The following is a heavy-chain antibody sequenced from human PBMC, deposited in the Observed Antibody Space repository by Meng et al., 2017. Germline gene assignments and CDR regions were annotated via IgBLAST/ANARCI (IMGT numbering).Heavy chain of an antibody. V-gene: IGHV3-48*03. J-gene: IGHJ4*02. D-gene: IGHD3-16*02. CDR1: GFTFSSYA. CDR3: AREPYDYVWGSYRYYFDY. CDR2: ISSSGSTI. Sequence: GGSLRLSCAASGFTFSSYAMNWVRQAPGKGLEWVSYISSSGSTIYYADSVKGRFTISRDNAKNSLYLQMNSLRAEDTAVYYCAREPYDYVWGSYRYYFDYWGQGTLVTVS.